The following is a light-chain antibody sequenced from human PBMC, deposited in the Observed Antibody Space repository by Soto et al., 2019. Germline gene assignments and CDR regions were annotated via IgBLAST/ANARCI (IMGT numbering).Light chain of an antibody. CDR3: QQYNSYLWT. V-gene: IGKV1-5*03. Sequence: DVQITQSPSTLSASVGDRVTITCRASQSVSIWLAWYQQKPGKAPKLLIYKASSLESGVPSRFSGSGSGAEFTLTISSLQPDDFATYYCQQYNSYLWTFGQGTKLEIK. J-gene: IGKJ1*01. CDR2: KAS. CDR1: QSVSIW.